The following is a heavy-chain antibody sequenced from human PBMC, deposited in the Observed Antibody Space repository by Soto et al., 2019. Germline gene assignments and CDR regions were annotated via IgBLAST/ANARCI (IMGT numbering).Heavy chain of an antibody. Sequence: SETLSLTCTVSGGSISSSTHYWAWIRQPPGKGLEWIGIIYYSGSTYYNPSLKSRVIISVDTSKNQFSLKLRSVTAADTAVYYCARGQWLVPNWFDPWGQGTPVTVSS. CDR2: IYYSGST. CDR1: GGSISSSTHY. J-gene: IGHJ5*02. CDR3: ARGQWLVPNWFDP. D-gene: IGHD6-19*01. V-gene: IGHV4-39*01.